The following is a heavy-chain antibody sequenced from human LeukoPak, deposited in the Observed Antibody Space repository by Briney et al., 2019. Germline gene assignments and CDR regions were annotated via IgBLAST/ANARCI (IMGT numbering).Heavy chain of an antibody. CDR2: ISRSGSTI. Sequence: GGSLRLSCAASGFTFSKMNWVRQAPGKGLEWVSYISRSGSTIYYADSVKGRFTISRDNAKNSLYLQMNSLRAEDTAVYYCARDQAMVRGVITVDYWGQGTLVTVSS. J-gene: IGHJ4*02. V-gene: IGHV3-48*03. CDR3: ARDQAMVRGVITVDY. D-gene: IGHD3-10*01. CDR1: GFTFSK.